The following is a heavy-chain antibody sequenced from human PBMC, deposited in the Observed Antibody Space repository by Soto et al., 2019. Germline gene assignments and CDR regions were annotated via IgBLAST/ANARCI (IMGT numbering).Heavy chain of an antibody. CDR3: ASVSPSIAAPYYYYGMDV. CDR2: IIPIFGTA. J-gene: IGHJ6*02. D-gene: IGHD6-6*01. V-gene: IGHV1-69*01. CDR1: GGTFSSYA. Sequence: QVQLVQSGAEVKKPGSSVKVSCKASGGTFSSYAISWVRQAPGQGLEWMGGIIPIFGTANYAQKFQGRVTITADDSTSTAYLELSSLRSEDTAVYYCASVSPSIAAPYYYYGMDVWGQGTTVTVSS.